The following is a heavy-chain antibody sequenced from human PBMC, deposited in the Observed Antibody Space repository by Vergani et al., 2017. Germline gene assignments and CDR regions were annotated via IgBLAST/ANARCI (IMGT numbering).Heavy chain of an antibody. J-gene: IGHJ4*02. D-gene: IGHD2-15*01. CDR2: IRSDESRR. V-gene: IGHV3-30*02. Sequence: QVQLVESGGGVVQPGRSLRLSCAASGFTFNQYGMHWVRQAPGKGLEWVASIRSDESRRYYGDSMEGPFTISRDNSKNTLYLQMKSLRPEDTAVYYCAKEGGGYCSGGTCYPEYWGQGTLVIVSS. CDR1: GFTFNQYG. CDR3: AKEGGGYCSGGTCYPEY.